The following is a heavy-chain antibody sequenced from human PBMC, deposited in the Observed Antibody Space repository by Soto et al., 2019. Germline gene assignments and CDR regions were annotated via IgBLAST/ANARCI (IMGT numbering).Heavy chain of an antibody. CDR3: ARDIGVTHGDLEY. V-gene: IGHV3-33*01. CDR1: GFTFRSYA. Sequence: QVQLVESGGGVVQPGRSLRLSCAASGFTFRSYAMHWVRQAPGKGLEWVAVIWYDGSNKYYADSVRGRFTISRDNSKDTLYLQMNSLGTEDTACYCCARDIGVTHGDLEYGGQGTLVTVSS. J-gene: IGHJ4*02. D-gene: IGHD4-17*01. CDR2: IWYDGSNK.